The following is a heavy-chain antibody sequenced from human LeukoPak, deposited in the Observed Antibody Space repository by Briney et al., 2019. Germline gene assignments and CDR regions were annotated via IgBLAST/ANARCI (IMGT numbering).Heavy chain of an antibody. CDR1: GFTFSSYA. V-gene: IGHV3-23*01. CDR2: ISGSGGST. D-gene: IGHD5-18*01. Sequence: GGSLRLSCAASGFTFSSYAMSWVRQAPGKGLEWVSAISGSGGSTYYADSVKGRFTISRDNSKNTLYLQMNSLRAEDTAVYYCAKEPAGYSYGYSYYDSSGQPFFDYWGQGTLVTVSS. CDR3: AKEPAGYSYGYSYYDSSGQPFFDY. J-gene: IGHJ4*02.